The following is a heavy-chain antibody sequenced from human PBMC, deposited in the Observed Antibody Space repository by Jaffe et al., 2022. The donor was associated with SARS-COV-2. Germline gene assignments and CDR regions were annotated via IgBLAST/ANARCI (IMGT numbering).Heavy chain of an antibody. D-gene: IGHD4-4*01. CDR2: IYPGDSDT. V-gene: IGHV5-51*01. Sequence: EVQLVQSGAEVKKPGESLEISCKASGYTFTDYWIGWVRQMPGKGLEWVGIIYPGDSDTRYSPSFQGQVTISADESISTAYLQWSSLKASDTAMYYCASLSNFFFDYWGQGTLVTVSS. CDR3: ASLSNFFFDY. J-gene: IGHJ4*02. CDR1: GYTFTDYW.